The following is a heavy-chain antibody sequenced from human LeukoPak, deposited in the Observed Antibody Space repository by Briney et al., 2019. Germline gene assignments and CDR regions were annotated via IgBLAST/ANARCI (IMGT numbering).Heavy chain of an antibody. D-gene: IGHD1-26*01. CDR2: INAGNGNT. V-gene: IGHV1-3*01. Sequence: GASVKVSCKASGYIFTSYAMHWVRQAPGQGLEWMGWINAGNGNTKYSQKFQGRVTITRDTSASTAYMELSSLRSEDTAVYYCARAPGSGSYSVFGYWGQGTLVTVSS. CDR1: GYIFTSYA. CDR3: ARAPGSGSYSVFGY. J-gene: IGHJ4*02.